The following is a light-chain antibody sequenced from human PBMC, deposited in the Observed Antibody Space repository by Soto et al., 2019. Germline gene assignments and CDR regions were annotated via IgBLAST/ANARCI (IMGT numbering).Light chain of an antibody. Sequence: QAVVTQPPSVSGAPGQRVTISCTGSSSNIGAGYEVHWYQQLPGTAPKLLIYGNSNRPSGVPDRFSGSKSGTSASLAITGLQAEDEGDYYCQSYDSSLSGWVFGGGTKLTVL. CDR1: SSNIGAGYE. CDR2: GNS. J-gene: IGLJ2*01. V-gene: IGLV1-40*01. CDR3: QSYDSSLSGWV.